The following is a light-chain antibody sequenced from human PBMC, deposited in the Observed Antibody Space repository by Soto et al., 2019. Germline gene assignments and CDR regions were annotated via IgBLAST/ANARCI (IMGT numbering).Light chain of an antibody. J-gene: IGLJ1*01. Sequence: QYVLTQPASVSGSPGQSITISCTGTSSDVGGYNYVSWYQQHPGKAPKLIIYEVSHRPSGASNHFSGYKSGNTASLTISGLQPEDEADYYCSSYTSTSTPCVFGTGTKVTVL. CDR1: SSDVGGYNY. CDR2: EVS. CDR3: SSYTSTSTPCV. V-gene: IGLV2-14*01.